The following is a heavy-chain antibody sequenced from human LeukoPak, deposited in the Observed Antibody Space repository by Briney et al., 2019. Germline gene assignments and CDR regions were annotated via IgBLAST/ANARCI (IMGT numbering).Heavy chain of an antibody. CDR2: ISWNSGSI. V-gene: IGHV3-9*01. D-gene: IGHD3-22*01. CDR1: GFTFDDYA. J-gene: IGHJ3*02. Sequence: GRSLRLSCAASGFTFDDYAMPWVRQAPGKGLEWVSGISWNSGSIGYADSVKGRFTISRDNAKNSLYLQMNSLRAEDTALYYCATLDNLRVGYYDSSGFGNAFDIWGQGTMVTVSS. CDR3: ATLDNLRVGYYDSSGFGNAFDI.